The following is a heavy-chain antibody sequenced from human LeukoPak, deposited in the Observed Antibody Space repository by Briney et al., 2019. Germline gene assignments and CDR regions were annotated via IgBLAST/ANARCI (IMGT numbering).Heavy chain of an antibody. V-gene: IGHV4-59*01. D-gene: IGHD6-13*01. CDR1: GGSISSYY. J-gene: IGHJ6*02. CDR3: ARLNSSSWCEDYYYYGMDV. CDR2: IYYSGST. Sequence: PSETLSLTCTVSGGSISSYYWSWIRQPPGKGLEWIGYIYYSGSTNYNPSLKSRVTISVDTSKNQFSLKLSSVTAADTAVYYCARLNSSSWCEDYYYYGMDVWGQGTTVTVSS.